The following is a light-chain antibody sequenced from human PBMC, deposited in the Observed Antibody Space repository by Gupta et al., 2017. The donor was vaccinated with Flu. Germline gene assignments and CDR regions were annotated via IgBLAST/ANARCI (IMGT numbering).Light chain of an antibody. J-gene: IGLJ3*02. Sequence: QPVLPQSSSASASLGSSVKLTRTLSSGHSSYIIAWHQQQPGKAPRYLMKLEGSGSYNKGGGVPDRFSGSSSGADRYLTISNLQSEDEADYYCETWDSNTHWVFGGGTKLTVL. V-gene: IGLV4-60*03. CDR1: SGHSSYI. CDR3: ETWDSNTHWV. CDR2: LEGSGSY.